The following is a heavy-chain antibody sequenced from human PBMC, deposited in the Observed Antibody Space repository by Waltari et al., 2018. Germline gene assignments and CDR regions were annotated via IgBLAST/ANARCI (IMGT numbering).Heavy chain of an antibody. V-gene: IGHV1-69*08. CDR2: IIPILGIA. CDR1: GGTFSSYT. D-gene: IGHD6-13*01. Sequence: QVQLVQSGAEVKKPGSSVKVSCKASGGTFSSYTISWVRQAPGQGLEWMGRIIPILGIAKYAQKFQGRITITADKSTITAYMELSSLRSEDTAVYYCARDLDPQISIAAIYGMDVWGQGTTVTVSS. CDR3: ARDLDPQISIAAIYGMDV. J-gene: IGHJ6*02.